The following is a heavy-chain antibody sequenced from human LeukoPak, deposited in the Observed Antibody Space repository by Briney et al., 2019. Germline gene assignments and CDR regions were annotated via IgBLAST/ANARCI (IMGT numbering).Heavy chain of an antibody. J-gene: IGHJ5*02. CDR2: ISPDGSDT. CDR1: GFTFSDYW. V-gene: IGHV3-74*01. CDR3: ARDLNWPGP. D-gene: IGHD1-20*01. Sequence: GGSLRLSCAASGFTFSDYWMHWVRQAPGKGLMWVSKISPDGSDTTYADSVKGRFTISRDNAKNTLYLQMSSLRAEDTAVYYCARDLNWPGPWGQGSLVTVSS.